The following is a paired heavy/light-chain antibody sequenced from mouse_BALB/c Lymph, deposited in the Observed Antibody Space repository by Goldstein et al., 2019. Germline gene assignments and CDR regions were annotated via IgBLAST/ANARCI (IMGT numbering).Light chain of an antibody. CDR2: ATS. J-gene: IGKJ4*01. CDR1: QDIGSS. CDR3: LQYASSPFT. V-gene: IGKV9-120*01. Sequence: DIQMTQSPSSLSASLGERVSLTCRASQDIGSSLNWLQQEPDGTIKRLIYATSSLDSGVPKRFSGSRSGSDYSLTISSLESEDFVDYYCLQYASSPFTFGSGTKLEIK.
Heavy chain of an antibody. CDR1: GYAFSSYW. D-gene: IGHD2-4*01. CDR2: IYPGDGDT. Sequence: QVQLQQSGAELVRPGSSVKISCKASGYAFSSYWMNWVKQRPGQGLEWIGQIYPGDGDTNYNGKFKGKATLTADKSSSTAYMQLSSLTSEDSAVYFCARRGITTTAVFDYWGQGTTLTVSS. J-gene: IGHJ2*01. V-gene: IGHV1-80*01. CDR3: ARRGITTTAVFDY.